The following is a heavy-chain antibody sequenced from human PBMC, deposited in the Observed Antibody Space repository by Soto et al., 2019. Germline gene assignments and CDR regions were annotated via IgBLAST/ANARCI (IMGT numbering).Heavy chain of an antibody. V-gene: IGHV1-69*02. J-gene: IGHJ4*02. CDR2: IIPILGIA. CDR1: GGTFSSYT. D-gene: IGHD3-10*01. Sequence: ASVKVSCKASGGTFSSYTISWVRQAPGQGLEWMGRIIPILGIANYAQKFQGRVTITADKSTSTAYMELSSLRSEDTAVYYCARTVITNYYGSGSYGYWGQGTLVTVSS. CDR3: ARTVITNYYGSGSYGY.